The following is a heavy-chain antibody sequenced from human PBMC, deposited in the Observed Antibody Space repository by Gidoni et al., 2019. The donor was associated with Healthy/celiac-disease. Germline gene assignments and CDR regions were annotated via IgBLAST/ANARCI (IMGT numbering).Heavy chain of an antibody. CDR3: ARDEDSSGWYNVPNY. CDR2: ISYDGSNK. Sequence: QVQLVESGGGGVQPGRSLRLSCAASGFTVSSYAMHWVRQAPGKGLEWLAVISYDGSNKYYADSVKGRFTISRDNSKNTLYLQMNSLRAEDTAVYYCARDEDSSGWYNVPNYWGQGTLVTVSS. J-gene: IGHJ4*02. D-gene: IGHD6-19*01. CDR1: GFTVSSYA. V-gene: IGHV3-30-3*01.